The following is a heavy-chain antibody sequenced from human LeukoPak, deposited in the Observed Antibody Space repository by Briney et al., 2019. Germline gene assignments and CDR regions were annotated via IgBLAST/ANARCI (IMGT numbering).Heavy chain of an antibody. D-gene: IGHD6-19*01. CDR3: ARSNSVAGTWIDY. CDR2: MNPNSGNT. Sequence: ASVKVSCKASGYTFTSYDINWVRQATGQGLEWMGWMNPNSGNTGYAQKFQGRVTMTRDTSISTAYMELNSLRAEDTAVYYCARSNSVAGTWIDYWGQGTLVTVSS. J-gene: IGHJ4*02. CDR1: GYTFTSYD. V-gene: IGHV1-8*01.